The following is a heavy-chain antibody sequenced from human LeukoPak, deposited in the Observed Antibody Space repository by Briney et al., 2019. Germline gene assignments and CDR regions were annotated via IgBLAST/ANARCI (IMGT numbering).Heavy chain of an antibody. CDR1: GYSISSGYY. CDR3: ARVLAYYDSSGYYQSS. V-gene: IGHV4-38-2*02. D-gene: IGHD3-22*01. CDR2: IYHSGST. J-gene: IGHJ5*02. Sequence: PSETLSLTCTVSGYSISSGYYWGWIRQPPGRGLEWIGSIYHSGSTYYNPSLKSRVTISVDPSKNQFSLKLSSLTAADTAVYYCARVLAYYDSSGYYQSSWGQGTLVTVSS.